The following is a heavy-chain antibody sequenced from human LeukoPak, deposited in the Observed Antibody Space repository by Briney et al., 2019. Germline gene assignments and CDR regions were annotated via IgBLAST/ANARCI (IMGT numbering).Heavy chain of an antibody. CDR1: GGSISSYY. V-gene: IGHV4-59*01. CDR3: ARVGNYYGSGTSRGYFDY. D-gene: IGHD3-10*01. Sequence: PSETLSLTCTVSGGSISSYYWNWIRQPPGRGLEWIGYVYYSGSTNYNPSLKSRVTISVDTSKNQFSLKLSSVTAADTAVYYCARVGNYYGSGTSRGYFDYWGQGTLVTVSS. CDR2: VYYSGST. J-gene: IGHJ4*02.